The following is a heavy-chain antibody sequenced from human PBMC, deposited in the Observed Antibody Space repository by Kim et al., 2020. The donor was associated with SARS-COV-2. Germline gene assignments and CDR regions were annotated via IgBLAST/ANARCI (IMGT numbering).Heavy chain of an antibody. D-gene: IGHD2-2*01. V-gene: IGHV6-1*01. CDR1: GDSVSSNSAT. J-gene: IGHJ5*02. Sequence: SQTLSLTCAISGDSVSSNSATWNWIRQYPSRGLEWLGRTYYRSKWYNDYAASVKSRININPDTSKNQFSLQLNSVTPEDTAVYYCARISTSGGGNWFDPWGQGTLVTVSS. CDR2: TYYRSKWYN. CDR3: ARISTSGGGNWFDP.